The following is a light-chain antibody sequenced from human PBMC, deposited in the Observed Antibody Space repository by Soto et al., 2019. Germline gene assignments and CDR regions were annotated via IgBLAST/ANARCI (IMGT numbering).Light chain of an antibody. CDR1: SSDVGAFNY. Sequence: QAALDQPASVSGSPGQAITISCSGTSSDVGAFNYVSWYQQHPGKAPKLMIYDVSNRPSGVSNRFSGSKSGNTASLTISGLRAEDEADYYCNSYTSNNTYVFGTGTKVTVL. CDR3: NSYTSNNTYV. CDR2: DVS. J-gene: IGLJ1*01. V-gene: IGLV2-14*03.